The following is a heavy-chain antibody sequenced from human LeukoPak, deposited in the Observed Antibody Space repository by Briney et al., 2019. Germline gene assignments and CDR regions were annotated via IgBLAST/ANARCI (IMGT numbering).Heavy chain of an antibody. J-gene: IGHJ4*02. D-gene: IGHD2-2*02. CDR3: ARLYEGTRPPDY. CDR2: IYYSGNT. V-gene: IGHV4-39*01. Sequence: SETLSLTCTVSGGSIISSTYYWGWIRQPPGKGLEWIGSIYYSGNTYYNPSLKSRVTISVDASKNQLSLTLSSVTAADTAAYYCARLYEGTRPPDYWGQGILVTVSS. CDR1: GGSIISSTYY.